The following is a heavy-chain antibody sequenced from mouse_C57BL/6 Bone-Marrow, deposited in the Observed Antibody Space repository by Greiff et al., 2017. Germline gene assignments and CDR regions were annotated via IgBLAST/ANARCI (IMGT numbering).Heavy chain of an antibody. Sequence: QVQLQQPGAELVRPGSSVKLSCKASGYTFTSYWMDWVKQRPGQGLEWIGNIYPSDSETHYNQKFKDKATLTVDKSSSTAYMQLSSLTSEDSAVXYCARRYYGSSSLNYFDYWGQGTTLTVSS. CDR2: IYPSDSET. D-gene: IGHD1-1*01. V-gene: IGHV1-61*01. CDR3: ARRYYGSSSLNYFDY. J-gene: IGHJ2*01. CDR1: GYTFTSYW.